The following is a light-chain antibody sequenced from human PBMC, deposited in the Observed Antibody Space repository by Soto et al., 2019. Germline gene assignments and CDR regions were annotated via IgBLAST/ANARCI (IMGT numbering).Light chain of an antibody. CDR2: ANS. CDR1: SSYIGAGYD. CDR3: QSYDSSLSGWV. V-gene: IGLV1-40*01. Sequence: QSVLTQPPSVSGAPGQRVTIPCTGSSSYIGAGYDVHWYQQLPGTAPKLLIYANSNRPSGVPDRFSGSKSGTSASLAITGLQAEDEADYYCQSYDSSLSGWVFGGGTKVTVL. J-gene: IGLJ3*02.